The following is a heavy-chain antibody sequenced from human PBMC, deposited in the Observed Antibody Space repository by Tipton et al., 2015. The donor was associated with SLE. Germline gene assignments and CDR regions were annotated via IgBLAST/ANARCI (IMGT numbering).Heavy chain of an antibody. Sequence: GLVKPSETLSLTCTVSGDSISSGYYYWSWIRQPAGKELEWIGRNYTPGTTTYNPSLKSRVTISVDTSKNQFSLKLRSVTAADTAVYYCARGGDYDDYWGQGTLVTVSS. CDR2: NYTPGTT. V-gene: IGHV4-61*02. J-gene: IGHJ4*02. D-gene: IGHD4-17*01. CDR1: GDSISSGYYY. CDR3: ARGGDYDDY.